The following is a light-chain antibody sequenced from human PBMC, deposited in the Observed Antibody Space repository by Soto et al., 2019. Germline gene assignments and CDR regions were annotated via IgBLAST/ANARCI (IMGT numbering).Light chain of an antibody. J-gene: IGLJ3*02. Sequence: QPVLTQPPSASGTPGQRVTISCSGSSSNIGSNYVYWYQQLPGTAPKLLIYSNNQRPSGVPDRFSGSKSGTSASLAISGLRSEDEADYYCAAWDDSLWVFGGGTKVTVL. CDR3: AAWDDSLWV. V-gene: IGLV1-47*02. CDR1: SSNIGSNY. CDR2: SNN.